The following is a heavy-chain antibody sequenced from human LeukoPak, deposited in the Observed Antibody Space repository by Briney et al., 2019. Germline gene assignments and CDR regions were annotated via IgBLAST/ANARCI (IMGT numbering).Heavy chain of an antibody. Sequence: SETLSLTCTVSGGSISSSSYYWGWIRQPPGKGLEWIGSIYYSGGIYYNPSLKSRVTISVDTSKNQFSLKLSSVTAADTAVYYCARHEGDGYSHFDYWGQGTLVTVSS. CDR2: IYYSGGI. J-gene: IGHJ4*02. V-gene: IGHV4-39*01. D-gene: IGHD5-24*01. CDR1: GGSISSSSYY. CDR3: ARHEGDGYSHFDY.